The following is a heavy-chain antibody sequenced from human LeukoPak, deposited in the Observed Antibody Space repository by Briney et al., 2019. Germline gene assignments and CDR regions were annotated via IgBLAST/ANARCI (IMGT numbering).Heavy chain of an antibody. CDR1: GFTFSSYA. D-gene: IGHD6-13*01. CDR2: ISYDGSNK. V-gene: IGHV3-30-3*01. J-gene: IGHJ3*02. CDR3: ARESHLVIAAAEAFDI. Sequence: PGGSLRLSCAASGFTFSSYAMHWVRQAPGKGLEWVAVISYDGSNKYYADSVEGRFTISRDNSKNTLYLQMNSLRAEDTAVYYCARESHLVIAAAEAFDIWGQGTMVTVSS.